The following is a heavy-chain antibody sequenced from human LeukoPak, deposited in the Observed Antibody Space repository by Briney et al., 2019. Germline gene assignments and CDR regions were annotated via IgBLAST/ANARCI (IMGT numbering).Heavy chain of an antibody. Sequence: GGSLRLSCAASGFTFSLYAMSWVRQAPGKGLHWVSSIPSSGDGTYYADSVKGRFTISRDNSENMLYLQMNSLRVEDTAVYFCAKDRPNYYGSNGHYYRRDGDYWGQGTLVTVSS. D-gene: IGHD3-22*01. CDR2: IPSSGDGT. J-gene: IGHJ4*02. CDR1: GFTFSLYA. V-gene: IGHV3-23*01. CDR3: AKDRPNYYGSNGHYYRRDGDY.